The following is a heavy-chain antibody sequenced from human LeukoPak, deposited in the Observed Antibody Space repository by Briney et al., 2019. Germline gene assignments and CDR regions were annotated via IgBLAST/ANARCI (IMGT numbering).Heavy chain of an antibody. D-gene: IGHD5-24*01. CDR3: AKDTVKVTTIRRVPHYTDV. V-gene: IGHV3-30*02. CDR1: GFTFSSYG. CDR2: IRYDGSIQ. Sequence: GGSLRLSCAASGFTFSSYGMHWVRQAPGKGLEWVAFIRYDGSIQYHADSVKGRFTISRDNSKNTLYLQMSSLRAEDTALYYCAKDTVKVTTIRRVPHYTDVWGKGTTVTISS. J-gene: IGHJ6*03.